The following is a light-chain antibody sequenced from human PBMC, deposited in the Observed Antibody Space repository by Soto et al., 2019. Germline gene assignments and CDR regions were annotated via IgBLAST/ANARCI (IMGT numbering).Light chain of an antibody. J-gene: IGKJ1*01. CDR1: QSVSSN. CDR2: GAS. V-gene: IGKV3-20*01. Sequence: EIVMTQSPATLSVSPGERATLYCRASQSVSSNLAWYQQKPGQAPRLLIYGASSRATGIPDRFSGSWSGTDFTLTISRLEPEDFAVYYCQQYGSSRWTFGQGTRWIS. CDR3: QQYGSSRWT.